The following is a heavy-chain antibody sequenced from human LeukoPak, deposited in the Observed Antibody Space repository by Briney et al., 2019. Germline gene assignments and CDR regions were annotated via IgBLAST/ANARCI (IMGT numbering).Heavy chain of an antibody. V-gene: IGHV3-30*18. CDR1: GFTFSNYG. Sequence: GGSLRLSCAASGFTFSNYGMHWVRQAPGKGLEWVAVMSHDGSSKYYADSVKGRFTISRDNSKNTLYLQMNSLRAEDTAAYYCAKSYTAMVASPLDYWGQGTLVTVSS. CDR2: MSHDGSSK. CDR3: AKSYTAMVASPLDY. J-gene: IGHJ4*02. D-gene: IGHD5-18*01.